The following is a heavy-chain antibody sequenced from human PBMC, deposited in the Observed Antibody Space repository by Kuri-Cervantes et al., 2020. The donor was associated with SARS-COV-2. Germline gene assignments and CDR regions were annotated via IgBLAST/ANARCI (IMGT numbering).Heavy chain of an antibody. CDR3: AKAEGAMNFDY. J-gene: IGHJ4*02. CDR1: GFTVSSNY. D-gene: IGHD1-26*01. V-gene: IGHV3-66*02. CDR2: IYSGGST. Sequence: GGSLRLSCAASGFTVSSNYMSWVRQAPGKGLEWVSVIYSGGSTYYADSVKGRFTISRDNSKNTLYLQMNSLRAEDTAVYYCAKAEGAMNFDYWGQGTLVTVSS.